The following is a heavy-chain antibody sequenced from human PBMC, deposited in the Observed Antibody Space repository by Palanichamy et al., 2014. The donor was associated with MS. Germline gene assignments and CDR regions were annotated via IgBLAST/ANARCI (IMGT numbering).Heavy chain of an antibody. CDR3: AREDYDILTGRLLFDP. CDR1: GYTFTTYA. J-gene: IGHJ5*02. CDR2: INAVNSNT. D-gene: IGHD3-9*01. V-gene: IGHV1-3*01. Sequence: QVQLVQSGAEVKKPGASVKVSCKASGYTFTTYAMHWVRQAPGQRLEWMGWINAVNSNTEYSQRFQGRVTITRDTSASTAYMELSALRSEDTAVYYCAREDYDILTGRLLFDPWGQGTLVTVSS.